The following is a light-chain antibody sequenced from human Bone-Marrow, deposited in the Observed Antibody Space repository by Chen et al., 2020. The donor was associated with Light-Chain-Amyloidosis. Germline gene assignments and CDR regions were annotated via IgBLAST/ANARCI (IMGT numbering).Light chain of an antibody. J-gene: IGLJ3*02. Sequence: SYVLTQPSSVSVAPGQPATIACGGNNIGSTSVHWSQQTPGQAPLLVGYDDSDRPSGFPGRLSGSNSGNTATLTISRVEAGDEADYYCQVWDRSSDRPVFGGGTKLTVL. V-gene: IGLV3-21*02. CDR2: DDS. CDR1: NIGSTS. CDR3: QVWDRSSDRPV.